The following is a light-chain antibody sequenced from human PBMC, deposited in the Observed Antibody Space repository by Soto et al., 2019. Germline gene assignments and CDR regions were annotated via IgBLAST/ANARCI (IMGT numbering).Light chain of an antibody. CDR1: QSVTTN. V-gene: IGKV3-15*01. J-gene: IGKJ2*01. Sequence: DIVMTQSPATLSVSPGEAATLSCRADQSVTTNLTWYLQISGQPPRLLIYVASARTTDIPARFSGSGSGTHFTLSISSLQSEDFGVYFCQQYNTCPYTFGQGTKLEIK. CDR2: VAS. CDR3: QQYNTCPYT.